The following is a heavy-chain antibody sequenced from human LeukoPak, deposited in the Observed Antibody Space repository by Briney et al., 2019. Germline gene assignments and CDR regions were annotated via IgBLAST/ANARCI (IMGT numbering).Heavy chain of an antibody. D-gene: IGHD2-2*01. J-gene: IGHJ4*02. CDR3: AKEGGLGYCSGTSCAFAY. V-gene: IGHV3-53*01. CDR2: IYKDYGGI. Sequence: GGSLRLSCAASGFTVSSNYMTWVRQAPGKGREWVAGIYKDYGGIDYTDSVRGRFTISRDHSKNTLYLQMHTLRAEDTAVYYCAKEGGLGYCSGTSCAFAYWGQGTPVTVSS. CDR1: GFTVSSNY.